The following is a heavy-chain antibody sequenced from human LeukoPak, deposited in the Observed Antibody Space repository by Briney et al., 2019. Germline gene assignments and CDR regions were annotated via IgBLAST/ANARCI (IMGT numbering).Heavy chain of an antibody. CDR3: VRRQGYVGSLLDN. CDR1: RFIFSTYS. CDR2: ISSSSSAI. Sequence: GGSLRLSCAASRFIFSTYSMTWVRQAPGKGLEWVSYISSSSSAIYYADSVRGRFTVSRDNAKNFLYLQMKSLRDEDTAVYYCVRRQGYVGSLLDNWGQGTLVTVSS. V-gene: IGHV3-48*02. D-gene: IGHD1-26*01. J-gene: IGHJ4*02.